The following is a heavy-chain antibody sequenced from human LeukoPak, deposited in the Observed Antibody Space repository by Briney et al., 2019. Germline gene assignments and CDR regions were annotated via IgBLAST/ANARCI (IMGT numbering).Heavy chain of an antibody. V-gene: IGHV3-30*02. D-gene: IGHD6-19*01. CDR2: IQYHGRDK. J-gene: IGHJ4*02. CDR1: GFTFRSSG. CDR3: AREGGRTVAGTFDN. Sequence: GGSLRLSCAASGFTFRSSGMHWVRQAPGKGLEWVAFIQYHGRDKYYADSVKGRFTISRDNSKNTLYMEVNSLRAEDPAVYYCAREGGRTVAGTFDNWGQGTLVTVSS.